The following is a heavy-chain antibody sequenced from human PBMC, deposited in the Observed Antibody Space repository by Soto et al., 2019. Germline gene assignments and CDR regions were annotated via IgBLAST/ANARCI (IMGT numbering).Heavy chain of an antibody. D-gene: IGHD3-10*01. Sequence: QVQLQESGPGLVKPSETLSLTCTVSGGSISSYYWSWVRQPTGKGLEWIGFIYYSGSTNYNPSLESRVTMSVDTSKNQFSLKLSSVTAPDTDVYYCARGSYAGDYWGQGTLVTVSS. CDR1: GGSISSYY. CDR3: ARGSYAGDY. V-gene: IGHV4-59*01. J-gene: IGHJ4*02. CDR2: IYYSGST.